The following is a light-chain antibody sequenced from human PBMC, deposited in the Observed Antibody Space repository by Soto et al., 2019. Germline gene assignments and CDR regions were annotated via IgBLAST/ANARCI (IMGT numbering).Light chain of an antibody. V-gene: IGKV3-15*01. CDR2: GAS. CDR3: QQYNNWPLYT. J-gene: IGKJ2*01. Sequence: EIVMTQSPATLSVSPGQRATLSCRASQSVGSHLAWYQQRPGQAPRLLIHGASTRATGVPARFSGSGSGTEFTLTITSLQSEDFAVYYCQQYNNWPLYTFGQGTKLEIK. CDR1: QSVGSH.